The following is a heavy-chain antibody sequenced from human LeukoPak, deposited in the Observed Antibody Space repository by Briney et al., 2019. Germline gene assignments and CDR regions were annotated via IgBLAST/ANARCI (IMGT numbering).Heavy chain of an antibody. Sequence: SETLSLTCTVSGGSINNYFWSWIRQPAVKGLEWIGRIDTSGSTNYNPSLKSRVTMSVDTSKNQFSLKLRSVTAAGTAVYYCARDGGVPGRNWFDPWGQGTLVTVSS. V-gene: IGHV4-4*07. CDR3: ARDGGVPGRNWFDP. J-gene: IGHJ5*02. CDR1: GGSINNYF. CDR2: IDTSGST. D-gene: IGHD2-2*01.